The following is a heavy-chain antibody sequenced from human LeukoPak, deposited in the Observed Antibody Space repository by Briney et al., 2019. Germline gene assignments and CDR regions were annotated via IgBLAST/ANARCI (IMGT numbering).Heavy chain of an antibody. Sequence: GESLKISCKGSGYSFTSYWIGWVRQMPGKGLEWMGIIYPGDSDTRDSPSFQGQVTISADKSISTAYLQWSSLKASDTAMYYCARHRESSITMVRGVIDDAFDIWGQGTMVTVSS. J-gene: IGHJ3*02. D-gene: IGHD3-10*01. CDR3: ARHRESSITMVRGVIDDAFDI. V-gene: IGHV5-51*01. CDR1: GYSFTSYW. CDR2: IYPGDSDT.